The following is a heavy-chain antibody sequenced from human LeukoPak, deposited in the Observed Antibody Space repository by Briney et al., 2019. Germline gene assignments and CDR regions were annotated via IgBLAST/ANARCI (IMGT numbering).Heavy chain of an antibody. D-gene: IGHD6-6*01. CDR1: GYTFTSYG. Sequence: ASVKVSFKASGYTFTSYGISWVRQAPGQGLEWMGWISAYNGNTNYAQKLQGRVTMTTDTSTSTAYMELRSLRSDDTAVYYCARGVEYSSSLDAFDIWGQGTMVTVSS. CDR3: ARGVEYSSSLDAFDI. J-gene: IGHJ3*02. CDR2: ISAYNGNT. V-gene: IGHV1-18*01.